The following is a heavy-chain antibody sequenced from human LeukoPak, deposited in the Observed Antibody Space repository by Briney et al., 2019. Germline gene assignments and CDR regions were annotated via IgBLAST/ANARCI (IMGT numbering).Heavy chain of an antibody. CDR3: ATDSIGPATDFDY. D-gene: IGHD2-2*01. V-gene: IGHV3-33*01. CDR1: GFTFSAYG. CDR2: IWSDGGKS. Sequence: GGSLRLSCAASGFTFSAYGMHWVRRAPGKGLEWVAVIWSDGGKSYNSDSVKGRFTISRDNSKNTLYLQMNSLRADDTAVYYCATDSIGPATDFDYWGQGTLVTVSS. J-gene: IGHJ4*02.